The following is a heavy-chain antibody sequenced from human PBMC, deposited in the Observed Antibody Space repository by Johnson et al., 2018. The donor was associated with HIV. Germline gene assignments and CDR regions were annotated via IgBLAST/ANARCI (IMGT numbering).Heavy chain of an antibody. J-gene: IGHJ3*01. Sequence: VQLVESGGGLVQPGGSLRLSCAASGFTFRNHDMHWVRQATGKGLEWVSAIGPTGDTYYQGSVKGAFTISRENAKNSLYLQMNSLRAGDTALYYCARLMAARTLDDAFDLWGQGTMVTVSS. CDR2: IGPTGDT. CDR3: ARLMAARTLDDAFDL. D-gene: IGHD6-13*01. V-gene: IGHV3-13*01. CDR1: GFTFRNHD.